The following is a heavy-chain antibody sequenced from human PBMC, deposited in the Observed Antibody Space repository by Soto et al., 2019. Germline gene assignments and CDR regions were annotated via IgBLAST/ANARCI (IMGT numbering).Heavy chain of an antibody. CDR3: ARDLGKPNWFDP. Sequence: SLTCTVSGGSISSYYWSWIRQPPGKGLEWIGYIYYSGSTNYNPSLKSRVTISVDTSKNQFSLKLSSVTAADTAVYYCARDLGKPNWFDPWGQGTLVTVSS. CDR1: GGSISSYY. V-gene: IGHV4-59*01. J-gene: IGHJ5*02. D-gene: IGHD1-26*01. CDR2: IYYSGST.